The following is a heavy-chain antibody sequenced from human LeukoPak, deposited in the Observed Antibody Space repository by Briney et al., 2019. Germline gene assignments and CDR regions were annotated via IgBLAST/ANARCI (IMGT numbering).Heavy chain of an antibody. J-gene: IGHJ3*02. D-gene: IGHD3-22*01. V-gene: IGHV3-21*01. CDR3: ARDIDDSSGYPLDAFDI. Sequence: GGSLRLSCAASGFTFSSYSMNWVRQAPGKGLEWVSSISSSSSYIYYADSVKGRFTISRDNAKNSLYLQMNSLRAEDTAVYYCARDIDDSSGYPLDAFDIWGQGTMVTVSS. CDR2: ISSSSSYI. CDR1: GFTFSSYS.